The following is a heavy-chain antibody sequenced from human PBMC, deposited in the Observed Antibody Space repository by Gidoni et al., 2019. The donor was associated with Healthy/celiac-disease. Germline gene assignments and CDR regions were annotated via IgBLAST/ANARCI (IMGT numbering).Heavy chain of an antibody. CDR3: ARVTSYYDSSGYYYGAFDI. Sequence: QLQLQESGPGLVKPSETLSLTCTVSGGSISSSSYYWGWIRQPPGKGLEWIGSIYYSGSTYYNPSLKSRVTISVDTSKNQFSLKLSSVTAADTAVYYCARVTSYYDSSGYYYGAFDIWGQGTMVTVSS. CDR1: GGSISSSSYY. V-gene: IGHV4-39*01. J-gene: IGHJ3*02. CDR2: IYYSGST. D-gene: IGHD3-22*01.